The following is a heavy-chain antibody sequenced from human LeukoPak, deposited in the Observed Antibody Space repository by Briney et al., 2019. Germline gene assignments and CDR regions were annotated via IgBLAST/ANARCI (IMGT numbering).Heavy chain of an antibody. CDR3: ARSYDTSVDFDY. CDR2: IYYSGST. CDR1: GGSISSYY. D-gene: IGHD3-22*01. J-gene: IGHJ4*02. V-gene: IGHV4-59*01. Sequence: SETLSLTCTVSGGSISSYYWSWIRQPPGKGLEWIGYIYYSGSTNYNPSLKSRVTISVDTSKNQFSLKLSSVTAADTAVYYCARSYDTSVDFDYWGQGTLVTVSS.